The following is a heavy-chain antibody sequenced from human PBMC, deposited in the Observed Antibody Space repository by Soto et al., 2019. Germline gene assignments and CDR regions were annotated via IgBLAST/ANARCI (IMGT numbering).Heavy chain of an antibody. CDR2: ISGRDGST. D-gene: IGHD1-26*01. Sequence: PGGSLRLSCAASGFTFSTYAMSWVRQAPGKGLEWVAAISGRDGSTYYADSVRGRFTISRDTFKNTLYLQMNSLRAEDTAVYFCAKDRLSGSYHRYFDSWGQGT. CDR3: AKDRLSGSYHRYFDS. J-gene: IGHJ4*02. CDR1: GFTFSTYA. V-gene: IGHV3-23*01.